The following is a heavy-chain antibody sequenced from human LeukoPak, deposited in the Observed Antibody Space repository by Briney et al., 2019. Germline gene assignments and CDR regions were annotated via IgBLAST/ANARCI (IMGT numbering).Heavy chain of an antibody. CDR3: ARGAAAGTVANYYYYYYMDV. D-gene: IGHD6-13*01. Sequence: SVKVSCKASGGTFSSYAISWVRQAPGRGLEWMGGIIPIFGTANYAQKFQGRVTITADESTSTAYMELSSLRSEDTAVYYCARGAAAGTVANYYYYYYMDVWGKGTTVTVSS. J-gene: IGHJ6*03. V-gene: IGHV1-69*13. CDR1: GGTFSSYA. CDR2: IIPIFGTA.